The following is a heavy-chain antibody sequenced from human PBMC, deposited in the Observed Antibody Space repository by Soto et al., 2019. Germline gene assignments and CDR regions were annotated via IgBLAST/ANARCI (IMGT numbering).Heavy chain of an antibody. CDR1: GYTFTSYD. D-gene: IGHD3-10*01. CDR2: MNPNSGNT. J-gene: IGHJ6*03. V-gene: IGHV1-8*01. CDR3: ARGEFPFSVYYYYMAV. Sequence: ASVKVSCKASGYTFTSYDINLVRQATGQGLEWMGWMNPNSGNTGYAQKFQGRVTMTRNTSISTAYMELSSLRSEDTAVYYCARGEFPFSVYYYYMAVWVKGTTVTVSS.